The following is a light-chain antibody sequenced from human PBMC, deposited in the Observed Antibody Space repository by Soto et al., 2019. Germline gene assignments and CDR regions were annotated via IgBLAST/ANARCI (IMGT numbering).Light chain of an antibody. Sequence: QSALTQPPSASGSPGQSVTISCTGTSSDVGGYNYVSWYQQHPGKAPKLIIYAVSERPSGVPDRFSGSKSGNTASLTVSGLQAEDEADYYCKSYAGTSGDVFGAGTKLTVL. V-gene: IGLV2-8*01. CDR1: SSDVGGYNY. CDR2: AVS. J-gene: IGLJ1*01. CDR3: KSYAGTSGDV.